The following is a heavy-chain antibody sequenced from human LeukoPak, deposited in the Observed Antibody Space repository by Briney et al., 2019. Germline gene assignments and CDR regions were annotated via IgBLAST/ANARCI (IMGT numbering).Heavy chain of an antibody. J-gene: IGHJ4*02. CDR2: IKQDGSEK. CDR3: AKDMYDSSGYSFDY. Sequence: GGSLRLSCAASGFTFSSYWMSWVRQAPGKGLEWVANIKQDGSEKYYVDSVKGRFTISRDNAKNSLYLQMNSLRAEDTALYCCAKDMYDSSGYSFDYWGQGTLVTVSS. D-gene: IGHD3-22*01. CDR1: GFTFSSYW. V-gene: IGHV3-7*03.